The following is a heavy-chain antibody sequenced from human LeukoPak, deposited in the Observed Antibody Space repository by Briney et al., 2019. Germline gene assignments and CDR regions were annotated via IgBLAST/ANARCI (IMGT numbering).Heavy chain of an antibody. CDR2: IYTSGST. Sequence: SETLSLTCTVSGNSISSGDNYWSWIRQPAGKGLEWIGRIYTSGSTNYNPSLKSRVTISGDTSKNQSSLRLSSVTAADTAVYYCARASYSYDINGWVPFDYWGQGTLVTVSS. D-gene: IGHD3-22*01. CDR3: ARASYSYDINGWVPFDY. V-gene: IGHV4-61*02. CDR1: GNSISSGDNY. J-gene: IGHJ4*02.